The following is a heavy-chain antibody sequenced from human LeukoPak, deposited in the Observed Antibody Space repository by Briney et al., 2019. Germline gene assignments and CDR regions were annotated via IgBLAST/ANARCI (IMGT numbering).Heavy chain of an antibody. V-gene: IGHV4-39*01. J-gene: IGHJ5*02. CDR2: IYYSGST. D-gene: IGHD3-22*01. CDR1: GGSISSSSYY. Sequence: KPSETLSLTCTVSGGSISSSSYYWGWIRQPPGKGLEWIGSIYYSGSTYYNPSLKSRVTISVDTSKNQFSLKLSSVTAADTAVYCCARRDYYDSSGYYHWGQGTLVTVSS. CDR3: ARRDYYDSSGYYH.